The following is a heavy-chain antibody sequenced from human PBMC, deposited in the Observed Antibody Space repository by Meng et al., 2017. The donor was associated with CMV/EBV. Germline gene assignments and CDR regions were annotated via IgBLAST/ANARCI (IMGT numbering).Heavy chain of an antibody. CDR2: ISSSSSTI. D-gene: IGHD3-3*01. J-gene: IGHJ6*02. V-gene: IGHV3-48*04. CDR3: ARGPYYDFWSGDYDYYCGMDV. CDR1: GITFSSYS. Sequence: GESLKISCAASGITFSSYSMNWVRQAPGKGLEWVSYISSSSSTIYYAGSVKGRFTISRDNAKNSLYLQMNSLRAEDTAVYFCARGPYYDFWSGDYDYYCGMDVWGQGTTVTVSS.